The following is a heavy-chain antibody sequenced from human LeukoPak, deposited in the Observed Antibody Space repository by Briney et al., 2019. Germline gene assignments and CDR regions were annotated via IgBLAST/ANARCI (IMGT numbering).Heavy chain of an antibody. CDR2: IYSGGST. D-gene: IGHD5-18*01. CDR3: ARARRYSYGSGYYFDY. V-gene: IGHV3-53*04. Sequence: GGSLRLSCAASGFTVNSNYMSWVRQAPGKGLEWVSVIYSGGSTYYADSVKGRFTISRHNSKNTLYLQMNSLRAEDTAVYYCARARRYSYGSGYYFDYWGQGTLVTVSS. J-gene: IGHJ4*02. CDR1: GFTVNSNY.